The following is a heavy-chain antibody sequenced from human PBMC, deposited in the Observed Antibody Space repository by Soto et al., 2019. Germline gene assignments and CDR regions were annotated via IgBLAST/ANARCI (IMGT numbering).Heavy chain of an antibody. J-gene: IGHJ6*02. Sequence: QVQLVESGGGVVQPGRSLRLSCAASGFTFSSYAMHWVRQAPGKGLEWVAVISYDGSNKYYADSVKGRFTISRDNSKNTLYLQMNSLRAEDTAVYYCARETEYYEIVTGYYYDMDVWGQGTTVTVAS. D-gene: IGHD3-9*01. CDR1: GFTFSSYA. CDR2: ISYDGSNK. CDR3: ARETEYYEIVTGYYYDMDV. V-gene: IGHV3-30-3*01.